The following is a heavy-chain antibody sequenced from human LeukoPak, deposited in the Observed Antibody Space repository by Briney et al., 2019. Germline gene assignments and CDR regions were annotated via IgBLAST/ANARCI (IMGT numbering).Heavy chain of an antibody. V-gene: IGHV1-69*13. CDR2: IIPIFGTA. Sequence: SVKVSCKASGGTFSSYAISWVRQAPGQGLEWMGGIIPIFGTANYAQKFQGRVTITADESTSTAYTELSSLRSEDTAMYYCAREGNDLTSKYYFDYWGQGTLVTVSS. J-gene: IGHJ4*02. CDR3: AREGNDLTSKYYFDY. CDR1: GGTFSSYA. D-gene: IGHD3-9*01.